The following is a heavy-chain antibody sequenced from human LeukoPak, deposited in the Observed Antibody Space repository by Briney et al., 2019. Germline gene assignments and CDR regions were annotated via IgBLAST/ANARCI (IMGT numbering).Heavy chain of an antibody. CDR1: GDTFTSYA. J-gene: IGHJ6*04. CDR3: AREYEDIVVVPAGGYYGMDV. Sequence: ASVKVSCKASGDTFTSYAMHWVRQAPGQRLEWMGWINAGNGNTKYSQKFQGRVTITRDTSASTAYMELSSLRSEDTAVYYCAREYEDIVVVPAGGYYGMDVWGKGTTVTVSS. D-gene: IGHD2-2*01. V-gene: IGHV1-3*01. CDR2: INAGNGNT.